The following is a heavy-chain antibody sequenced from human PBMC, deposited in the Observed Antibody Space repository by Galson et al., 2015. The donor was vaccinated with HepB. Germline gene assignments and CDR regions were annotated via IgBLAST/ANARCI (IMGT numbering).Heavy chain of an antibody. CDR1: GGTFSSYA. D-gene: IGHD5-18*01. CDR3: ARGGSSYGPYNWFDP. CDR2: IIPILGIA. V-gene: IGHV1-69*04. J-gene: IGHJ5*02. Sequence: SVKVSCKASGGTFSSYAISWVRQAPGQGLEWMGRIIPILGIANYAQKFQGRVTITADKSTSTAYMELSSLRSEDTAVYYCARGGSSYGPYNWFDPWGQGTLVTVSS.